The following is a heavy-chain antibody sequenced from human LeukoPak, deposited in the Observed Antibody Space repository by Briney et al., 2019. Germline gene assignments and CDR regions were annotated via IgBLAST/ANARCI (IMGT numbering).Heavy chain of an antibody. Sequence: GESLKISCQGSGYSFTTYWIAWVRQMPGKGLESMGIIYPGGSNTRYSPSFQGQVTISADKSISTAYLQWSSLKASDTAIYYCARMVEMASLDAFHIWGQGTMVTVSS. V-gene: IGHV5-51*01. J-gene: IGHJ3*02. CDR3: ARMVEMASLDAFHI. CDR2: IYPGGSNT. D-gene: IGHD5-24*01. CDR1: GYSFTTYW.